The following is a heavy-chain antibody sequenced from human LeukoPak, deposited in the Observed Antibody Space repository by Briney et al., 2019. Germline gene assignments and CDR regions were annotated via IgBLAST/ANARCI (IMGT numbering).Heavy chain of an antibody. D-gene: IGHD5-12*01. CDR1: GFTFSSYA. CDR2: ISGSGGST. V-gene: IGHV3-23*01. J-gene: IGHJ4*02. CDR3: ARALSSYDFNFVY. Sequence: GGSLRLSCAASGFTFSSYAMSWVRQAPGKGLEWVSAISGSGGSTYYADSVKGRFTISRDNSKNTLYLQMNSLRAEDTAVYYCARALSSYDFNFVYWGQGTLVTVSS.